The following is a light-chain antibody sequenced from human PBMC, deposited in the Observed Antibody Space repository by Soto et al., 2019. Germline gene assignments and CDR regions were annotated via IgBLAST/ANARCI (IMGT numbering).Light chain of an antibody. J-gene: IGLJ2*01. Sequence: QSVLTQPPSASGSPGQSVTISCTGTNSDVGGYNYVSWYQQHPGKAPKLMIHEVSKRPSGVPDRFSGSKSGNTASLTVSGLQAEDEADYYCSSYAGSTLVVFGGGTKVTVL. V-gene: IGLV2-8*01. CDR3: SSYAGSTLVV. CDR2: EVS. CDR1: NSDVGGYNY.